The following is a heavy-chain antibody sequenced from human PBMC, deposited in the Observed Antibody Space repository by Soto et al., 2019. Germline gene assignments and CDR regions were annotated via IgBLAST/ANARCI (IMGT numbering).Heavy chain of an antibody. CDR2: TMPVFSTP. CDR1: GGTFSTSA. D-gene: IGHD2-15*01. V-gene: IGHV1-69*12. J-gene: IGHJ6*01. CDR3: ARDKDRQQIGGNFYYMWDV. Sequence: QVQLVQSGAEVKKPATSVKVSCKSSGGTFSTSALSWVRQAPGQGLEWVGGTMPVFSTPDYAQKFQGRVPIPADESTTTTYLELTGRRADDTAVYYWARDKDRQQIGGNFYYMWDVWWQVAAMTVS.